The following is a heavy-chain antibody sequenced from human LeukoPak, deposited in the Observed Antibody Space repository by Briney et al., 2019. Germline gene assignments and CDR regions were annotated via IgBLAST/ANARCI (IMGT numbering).Heavy chain of an antibody. Sequence: SETLSLTCAVYGGSFSGYYWSWIRQPPGKGLEWIGSIYYSGSTYYNPSLKSRVTISVDTSKNQFSLKLSSVTAADTAVYYCARNGRYYDSSGYYSAYFDYWGQGTLVTVSS. CDR2: IYYSGST. CDR3: ARNGRYYDSSGYYSAYFDY. J-gene: IGHJ4*02. V-gene: IGHV4-34*01. D-gene: IGHD3-22*01. CDR1: GGSFSGYY.